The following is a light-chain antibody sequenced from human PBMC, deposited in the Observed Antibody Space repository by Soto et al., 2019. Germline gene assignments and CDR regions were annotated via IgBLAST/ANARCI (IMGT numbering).Light chain of an antibody. J-gene: IGKJ5*01. CDR3: QQSYNVPIT. CDR1: QSINTY. CDR2: DAS. Sequence: DIQMTQSPSSLSASVGDRVTITCRASQSINTYLNWYQQKPGKAPDLLIYDASSLQTGVPSRFSGSGSGTDFTLTISSLQPEDSATYFCQQSYNVPITFGQGTRLEIQ. V-gene: IGKV1-39*01.